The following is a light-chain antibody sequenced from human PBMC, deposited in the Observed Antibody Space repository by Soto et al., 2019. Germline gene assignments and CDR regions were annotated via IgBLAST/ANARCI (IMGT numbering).Light chain of an antibody. V-gene: IGLV2-14*01. Sequence: QSVLTQPASVSESPGQSITSSCTGTSSDVGGYNYVSWYQQHPGKAPKLMIYDVSNRPSGVSNRFSGSKSGNTASLTISGLQAEDEADYYCSSYTSSSSLCVFGTGTKLTVL. CDR3: SSYTSSSSLCV. CDR1: SSDVGGYNY. J-gene: IGLJ1*01. CDR2: DVS.